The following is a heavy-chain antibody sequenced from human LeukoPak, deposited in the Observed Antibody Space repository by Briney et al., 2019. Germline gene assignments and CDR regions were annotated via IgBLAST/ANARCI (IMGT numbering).Heavy chain of an antibody. D-gene: IGHD3-22*01. J-gene: IGHJ4*02. V-gene: IGHV1-8*02. Sequence: GSSVKVSCKASGGTFSSYAISWVRQAPGQGLEWMGWMNPNSGNTGYAQKFQGRVTMTRNTSISTAYMELSSLRSEDTAVYYCARGEDYYDSSGYYGHWGQGTLVTVSS. CDR3: ARGEDYYDSSGYYGH. CDR2: MNPNSGNT. CDR1: GGTFSSYA.